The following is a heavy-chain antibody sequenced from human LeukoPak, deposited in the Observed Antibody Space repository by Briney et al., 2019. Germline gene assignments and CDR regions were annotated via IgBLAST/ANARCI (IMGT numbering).Heavy chain of an antibody. Sequence: SQTLSLSCTVSGGSISSGGYYWSWIRQHPGKGLDWIGYIYSSGSTYYHPSLKSRVTISGDTSKNQFSLRLSSVTAADTAVYYCVRFRTSYLGLIDPWGQGTLVTVSS. J-gene: IGHJ5*02. V-gene: IGHV4-31*03. D-gene: IGHD6-6*01. CDR3: VRFRTSYLGLIDP. CDR1: GGSISSGGYY. CDR2: IYSSGST.